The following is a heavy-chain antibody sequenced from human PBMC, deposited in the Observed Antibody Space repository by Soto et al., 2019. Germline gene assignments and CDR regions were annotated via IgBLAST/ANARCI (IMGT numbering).Heavy chain of an antibody. CDR1: GFTFSSYA. D-gene: IGHD5-18*01. Sequence: SLRLSCAASGFTFSSYAMHWVRQAPGKGLDWVAVISYDGSNKYYADSVKGRFTISRDNSKNTLYLQMNSLRAEDTAVYYCARDSGIQLWSYYFDYWGQGXLVTVYS. V-gene: IGHV3-30-3*01. CDR3: ARDSGIQLWSYYFDY. CDR2: ISYDGSNK. J-gene: IGHJ4*02.